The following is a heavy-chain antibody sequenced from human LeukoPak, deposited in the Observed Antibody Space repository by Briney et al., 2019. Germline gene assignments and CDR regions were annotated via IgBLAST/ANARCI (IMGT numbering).Heavy chain of an antibody. J-gene: IGHJ5*02. Sequence: SETLSLTCTVSGGSISSDCWSWIRQPPGKGLEWIGYIYYSGSTNYNPSLKSRVTISVDTSKNQFSLRLSSVTAAETAVYYCARDRGYCSGGSCYRWFDPWGQGTLVTVSS. CDR3: ARDRGYCSGGSCYRWFDP. D-gene: IGHD2-15*01. CDR1: GGSISSDC. CDR2: IYYSGST. V-gene: IGHV4-59*01.